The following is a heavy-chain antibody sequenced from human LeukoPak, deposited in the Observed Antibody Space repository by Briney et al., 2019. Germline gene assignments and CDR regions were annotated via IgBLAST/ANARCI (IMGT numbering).Heavy chain of an antibody. CDR1: GFTFSTYR. Sequence: GGSLRLSCAASGFTFSTYRMNWVRQAPGKGLEWVSYISSSSSITYYADSVKGRFTISRDNAKNSLYLQMNSLRDEDTAVYYCARDLKASGSYDYWGQGTLVTVSS. CDR3: ARDLKASGSYDY. J-gene: IGHJ4*02. CDR2: ISSSSSIT. D-gene: IGHD3-10*01. V-gene: IGHV3-48*02.